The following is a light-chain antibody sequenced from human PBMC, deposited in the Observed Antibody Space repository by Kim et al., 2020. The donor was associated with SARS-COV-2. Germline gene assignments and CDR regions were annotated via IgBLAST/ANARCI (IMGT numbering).Light chain of an antibody. CDR3: QQYGIAPPYT. CDR1: QSVCSRC. Sequence: SPGEGSTLSSRTGQSVCSRCLAWYQQKPGQAPRLLIYSVSNRATGIPDRFSGSGSGTDFTLTISRLEPEDFAVYYCQQYGIAPPYTFGQGTKLEI. V-gene: IGKV3-20*01. J-gene: IGKJ2*01. CDR2: SVS.